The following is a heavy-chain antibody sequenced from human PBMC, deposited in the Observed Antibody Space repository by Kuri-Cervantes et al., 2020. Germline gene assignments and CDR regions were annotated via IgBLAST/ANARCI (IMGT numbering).Heavy chain of an antibody. V-gene: IGHV3-30*02. CDR1: GFTFSSYG. J-gene: IGHJ4*02. CDR2: IRYDGSNK. CDR3: AKDRLAAPEGFEY. D-gene: IGHD6-25*01. Sequence: GESLKISCAASGFTFSSYGMHWVRQAPGKGLEWVAFIRYDGSNKYYADSLKGRFTISRDNSKNTLYLQMNSLRAEDTAAYYCAKDRLAAPEGFEYWGQGTLVTVSS.